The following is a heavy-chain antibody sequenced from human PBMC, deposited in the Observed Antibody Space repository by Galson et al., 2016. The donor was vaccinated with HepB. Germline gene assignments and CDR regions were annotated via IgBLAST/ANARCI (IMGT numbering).Heavy chain of an antibody. D-gene: IGHD3-10*01. V-gene: IGHV4-59*01. CDR1: GGSIISYY. J-gene: IGHJ4*02. Sequence: TLSLTCTVSGGSIISYYWSWIRQSPGKGLECIGYIYYSGSTNYNPSLNSRATMSVDTSKNQFSLKLYSVTAADTAVYYCARGSSGTYYTFDYWGQGTLVTVPS. CDR2: IYYSGST. CDR3: ARGSSGTYYTFDY.